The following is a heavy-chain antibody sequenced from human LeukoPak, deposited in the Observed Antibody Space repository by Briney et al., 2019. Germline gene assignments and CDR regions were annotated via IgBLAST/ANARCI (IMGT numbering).Heavy chain of an antibody. CDR1: GYTFTGYY. J-gene: IGHJ6*02. D-gene: IGHD3-10*01. V-gene: IGHV1-2*02. Sequence: ASVKFSCKASGYTFTGYYMHWVRQAPGQGLEWMGWINPNSGGTNYAQKFQGRVTMTRDTSISTAYMELSRLRSDDTAMYYCARDLHWFGELAAYHYYGMDVWGQGTTVTVSS. CDR2: INPNSGGT. CDR3: ARDLHWFGELAAYHYYGMDV.